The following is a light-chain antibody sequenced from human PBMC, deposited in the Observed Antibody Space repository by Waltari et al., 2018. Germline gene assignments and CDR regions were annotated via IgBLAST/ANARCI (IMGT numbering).Light chain of an antibody. V-gene: IGLV2-14*01. J-gene: IGLJ2*01. Sequence: QSALTQPASVSGPPGHSTPFSCTETSRDVGGYNYVSRYQQHPGKAPKLMIFHVSNRPSGVSNRFSGSKSGNTASLTISGLQTEDEADYYCCSYTSSSALDVVFGGGTKLTVL. CDR2: HVS. CDR1: SRDVGGYNY. CDR3: CSYTSSSALDVV.